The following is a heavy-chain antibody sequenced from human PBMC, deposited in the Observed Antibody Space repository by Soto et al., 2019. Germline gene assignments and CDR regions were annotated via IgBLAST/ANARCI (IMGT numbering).Heavy chain of an antibody. CDR1: GGSISSSSYY. V-gene: IGHV4-39*01. D-gene: IGHD2-2*01. CDR3: AGLRRYCSSTSCQTVWFDP. Sequence: PSETLSLTCTVSGGSISSSSYYWGWIRQPPGKGLEWIGSIYYSGSTYYSPSLKSRVTISVDTSKNQFSLKLSSVTAADTAVYYCAGLRRYCSSTSCQTVWFDPWGQGTLVTVSS. CDR2: IYYSGST. J-gene: IGHJ5*02.